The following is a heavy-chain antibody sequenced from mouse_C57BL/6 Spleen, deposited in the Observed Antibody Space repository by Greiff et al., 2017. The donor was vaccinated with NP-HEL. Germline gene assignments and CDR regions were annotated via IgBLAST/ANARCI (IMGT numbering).Heavy chain of an antibody. CDR1: GFSFTSYG. Sequence: VQLVESGPGLVAPSQSLSITCTVSGFSFTSYGVHWVRQPPGKGLEWLVVICSDGSTTYNSALKSRLGISTANSKSQVFLKMNSLQTDDTAMYYCARHSGTYFDFWGTGTTVTVSS. D-gene: IGHD4-1*01. J-gene: IGHJ1*03. CDR2: ICSDGST. CDR3: ARHSGTYFDF. V-gene: IGHV2-6-1*01.